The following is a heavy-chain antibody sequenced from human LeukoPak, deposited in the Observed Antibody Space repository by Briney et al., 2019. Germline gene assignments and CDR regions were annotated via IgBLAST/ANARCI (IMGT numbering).Heavy chain of an antibody. CDR2: IYTSGST. CDR1: GGPISSGSYC. CDR3: ARARISKVFYFDY. J-gene: IGHJ4*02. V-gene: IGHV4-61*09. Sequence: SETLSLTCTVSGGPISSGSYCWSWIRQPAGKGLEWIGHIYTSGSTNYNPSLKSRVTISVDSSKNQFSLRLSSVSAADTAVYYCARARISKVFYFDYWGQGTLVTVSS. D-gene: IGHD4-11*01.